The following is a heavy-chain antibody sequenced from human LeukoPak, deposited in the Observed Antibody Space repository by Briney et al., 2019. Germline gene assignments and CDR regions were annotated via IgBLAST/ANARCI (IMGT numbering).Heavy chain of an antibody. CDR1: GYSISSGYY. Sequence: SETLSLTCTVSGYSISSGYYWGWIRQPPGKGLEWIGSIYHSGSTYYNPSLKSRVTISVDTSKNQFSLKLSSVTAADTAVYYCARDIYSYGYVRDYWGQGTLVTVSS. D-gene: IGHD5-18*01. CDR2: IYHSGST. V-gene: IGHV4-38-2*02. CDR3: ARDIYSYGYVRDY. J-gene: IGHJ4*02.